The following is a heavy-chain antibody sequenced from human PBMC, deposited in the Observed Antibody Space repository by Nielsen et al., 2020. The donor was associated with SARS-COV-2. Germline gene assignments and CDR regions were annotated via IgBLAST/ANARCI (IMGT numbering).Heavy chain of an antibody. CDR1: GFTFSSYS. CDR3: AKASHSSGWDNWFDP. CDR2: ISYDGSNK. V-gene: IGHV3-30*18. Sequence: GESLKISCAASGFTFSSYSMNWARQAPGKGLEWVAVISYDGSNKYYADSVKGRFTISRDNSKNTLYLQMNSLRAEDTAVYYCAKASHSSGWDNWFDPWGQGTLVTVSS. J-gene: IGHJ5*02. D-gene: IGHD6-19*01.